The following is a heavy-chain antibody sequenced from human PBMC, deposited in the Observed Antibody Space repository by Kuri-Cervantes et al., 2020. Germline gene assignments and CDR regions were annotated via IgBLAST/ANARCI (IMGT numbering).Heavy chain of an antibody. CDR3: ARGVVVAATAFDI. CDR1: GGSVSSGSYY. D-gene: IGHD2-15*01. CDR2: IYYSGST. J-gene: IGHJ3*02. Sequence: GSLRLSCTVSGGSVSSGSYYWSWIRQPPGKGLEWIGYIYYSGSTNYNPSLKSRVTISVDTSKNQFSLKLSSVTAADTAVYYCARGVVVAATAFDIWGQGTMVTVSS. V-gene: IGHV4-61*01.